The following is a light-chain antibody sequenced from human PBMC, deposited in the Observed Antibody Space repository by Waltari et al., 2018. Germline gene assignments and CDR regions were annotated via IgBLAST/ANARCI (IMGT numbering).Light chain of an antibody. CDR1: QGISSY. CDR2: EPS. CDR3: QKYNSAPWT. V-gene: IGKV1-13*02. Sequence: AIQLTQSPSSLSASVGDRVTITCRASQGISSYLGWYQQKPGRAPKLLIYEPSNLYSGVPSRFSGSGSGTDFTLTISSLQPEDFATYYCQKYNSAPWTFGQGTRVEIK. J-gene: IGKJ1*01.